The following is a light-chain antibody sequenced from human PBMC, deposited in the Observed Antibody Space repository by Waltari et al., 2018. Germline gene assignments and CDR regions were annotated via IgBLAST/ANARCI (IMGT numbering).Light chain of an antibody. V-gene: IGKV4-1*01. CDR2: WAS. J-gene: IGKJ3*01. CDR1: PSVLYDSNNKYY. CDR3: QQCYGLPLT. Sequence: DIVITQAPDSLAVSRGERATHNCTSSPSVLYDSNNKYYLGWYQKKPRQPPKLLISWASTQESGVPDRFSGSGSGTYFTLTISSLQAEDVAVYYCQQCYGLPLTFGPGTRVDIK.